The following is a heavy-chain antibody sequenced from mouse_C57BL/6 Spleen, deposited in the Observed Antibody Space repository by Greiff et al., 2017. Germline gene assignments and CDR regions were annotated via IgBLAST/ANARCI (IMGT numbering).Heavy chain of an antibody. V-gene: IGHV5-6*01. CDR1: GFTFSSYG. Sequence: EVQGVESGGDLVKPGGSLKLSCAASGFTFSSYGMSWVRQTPDKRLEWVATISSGGSYTYYPDSVKGRFTISRDNAKNTLYLQMSSLKSEDTAMYYCARHQYDYDGAWFAYWGQGTLVTVSA. D-gene: IGHD2-4*01. J-gene: IGHJ3*01. CDR2: ISSGGSYT. CDR3: ARHQYDYDGAWFAY.